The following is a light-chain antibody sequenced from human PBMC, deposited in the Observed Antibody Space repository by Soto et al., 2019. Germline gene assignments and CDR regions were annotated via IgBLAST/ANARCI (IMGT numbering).Light chain of an antibody. V-gene: IGKV3-11*01. J-gene: IGKJ3*01. Sequence: EIVVTQSPVTLSVSPGEGATLSCRASQSVSTDLAWYQQKPGQTPRLLIYDASNRATGIPAKFSGSGSGTDFTLTISSLEPEDFAVYYCQQRTNWPPFTFGPGTKVDIK. CDR3: QQRTNWPPFT. CDR2: DAS. CDR1: QSVSTD.